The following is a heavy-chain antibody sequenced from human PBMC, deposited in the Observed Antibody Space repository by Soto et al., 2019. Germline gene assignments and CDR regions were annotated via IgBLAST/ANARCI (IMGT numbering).Heavy chain of an antibody. CDR3: ARWEYGGNGNFDY. Sequence: SETLSLTCTVSGGSISSYYWSWIRQPPGKGLEWIGYIYYSGSTNYNPSLKSRVTISVDTSKNQFSLKLSSVTAADTAVYYCARWEYGGNGNFDYWAQGTLVTVSS. CDR2: IYYSGST. V-gene: IGHV4-59*01. D-gene: IGHD2-15*01. J-gene: IGHJ4*02. CDR1: GGSISSYY.